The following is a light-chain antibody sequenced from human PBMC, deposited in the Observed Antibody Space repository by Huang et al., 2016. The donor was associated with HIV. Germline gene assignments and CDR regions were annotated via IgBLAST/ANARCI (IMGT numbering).Light chain of an antibody. V-gene: IGKV4-1*01. CDR1: QSVLYSSNNKND. CDR2: WAS. Sequence: DIVMTQSPDSLAVSLGERAPINCKSSQSVLYSSNNKNDLAWYQQKPGQPPKLLIYWASTRESGVPDRFSGSGSGTDFTLTISSLQAEDVAVYYCQQYYSTLTFGGGTKVEIK. J-gene: IGKJ4*01. CDR3: QQYYSTLT.